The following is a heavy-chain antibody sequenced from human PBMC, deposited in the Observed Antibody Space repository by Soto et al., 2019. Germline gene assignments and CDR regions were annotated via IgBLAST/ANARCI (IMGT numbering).Heavy chain of an antibody. CDR3: VRRWVASIAVAGTPGGNWFDP. Sequence: SETLSLTCTVSGGSISSSSYYWGWIRQPPGKGLEWIGSIYYSGSTYYNPSLKSRVTISVDTSKNQFSLKLSSVTAADTAVYYFVRRWVASIAVAGTPGGNWFDPWGQGTLVTVSS. CDR2: IYYSGST. D-gene: IGHD6-19*01. CDR1: GGSISSSSYY. V-gene: IGHV4-39*01. J-gene: IGHJ5*02.